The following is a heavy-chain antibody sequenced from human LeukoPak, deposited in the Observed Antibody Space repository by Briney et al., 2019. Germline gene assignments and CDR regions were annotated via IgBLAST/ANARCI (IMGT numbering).Heavy chain of an antibody. V-gene: IGHV4-38-2*02. CDR3: AGFTFFRGVITFDY. CDR2: VDHSGGT. D-gene: IGHD3-10*01. CDR1: GYSLSIVYY. J-gene: IGHJ4*02. Sequence: SEALSLTCTVSGYSLSIVYYLGWIRQPPGKGLEWIGSVDHSGGTYYNPSLRSRVSISVDTSKNQFSLKLSSVTAADTAVYSCAGFTFFRGVITFDYWGQGTLVTVSS.